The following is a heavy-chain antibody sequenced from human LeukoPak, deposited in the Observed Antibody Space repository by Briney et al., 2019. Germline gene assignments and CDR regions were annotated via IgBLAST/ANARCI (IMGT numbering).Heavy chain of an antibody. CDR2: IYYSGST. CDR1: GDSISSYY. J-gene: IGHJ3*02. Sequence: PSETLSLTCTVSGDSISSYYWNWIRQPPGKGLEWIGYIYYSGSTDYNPSLKSRVTISVDTSKNQFSLKLSSVTAADTAVYYCARRRNWNDVSAFDIWGQGTMVTVSS. V-gene: IGHV4-59*01. D-gene: IGHD1-1*01. CDR3: ARRRNWNDVSAFDI.